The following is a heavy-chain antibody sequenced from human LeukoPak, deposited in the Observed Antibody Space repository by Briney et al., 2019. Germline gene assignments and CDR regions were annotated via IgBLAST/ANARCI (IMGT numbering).Heavy chain of an antibody. CDR3: ARVPPPYSSGWYYLDY. CDR1: GGTFSSYA. J-gene: IGHJ4*02. Sequence: SVKVSCKASGGTFSSYAISWVRQAPGQGLEWMGGIIPIFGTANYAQKFQGRVTITTDVSTSTAYMELSSLRSEDTGVYYCARVPPPYSSGWYYLDYWGQGTLVTFSS. D-gene: IGHD6-19*01. CDR2: IIPIFGTA. V-gene: IGHV1-69*05.